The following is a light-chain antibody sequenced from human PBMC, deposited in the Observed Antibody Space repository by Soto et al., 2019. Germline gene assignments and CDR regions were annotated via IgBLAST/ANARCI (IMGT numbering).Light chain of an antibody. CDR3: QQYGGSPPD. CDR2: GAS. CDR1: QSISNSY. J-gene: IGKJ5*01. Sequence: EIVLTQSPGTLSLSPGERATLSRRASQSISNSYLAWYQQKPGQAPRLLIYGASTRATGIPDRFSGSGSGTDFTLTINRLEPEDFAVYYCQQYGGSPPDFGQGTRLEIK. V-gene: IGKV3-20*01.